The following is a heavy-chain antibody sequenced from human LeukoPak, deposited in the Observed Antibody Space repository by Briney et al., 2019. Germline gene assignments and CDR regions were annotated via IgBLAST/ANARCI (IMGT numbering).Heavy chain of an antibody. J-gene: IGHJ4*02. D-gene: IGHD3-22*01. CDR1: GFTFSNYE. CDR3: ARDNYDSSTPYYFDY. V-gene: IGHV3-48*03. Sequence: GGSLRLSCAASGFTFSNYEMIWVRQAPGKGLEWVSYISSSGSTIYYADSVKGRFTISRDNAKNSLYLQMNSLRVEDTAVYFFARDNYDSSTPYYFDYWGQGTLVTVSS. CDR2: ISSSGSTI.